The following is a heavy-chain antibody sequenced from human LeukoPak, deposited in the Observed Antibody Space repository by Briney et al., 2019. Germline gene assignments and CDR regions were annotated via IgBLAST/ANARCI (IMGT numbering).Heavy chain of an antibody. V-gene: IGHV3-48*01. Sequence: GGSLRLSCAAPGFTFSSYSMNWVRQAPGKGLEWVSYISSSSSTIYYADSVKGRFTISRDNAKNSLYLQMNSLRAEDTAVYYCARGRFTFGGVFDYWGQGTLVTVSS. J-gene: IGHJ4*02. D-gene: IGHD3-16*01. CDR1: GFTFSSYS. CDR3: ARGRFTFGGVFDY. CDR2: ISSSSSTI.